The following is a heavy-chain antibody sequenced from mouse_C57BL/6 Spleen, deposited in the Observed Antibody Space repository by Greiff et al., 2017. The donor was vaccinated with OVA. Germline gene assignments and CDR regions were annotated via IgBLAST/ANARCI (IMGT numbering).Heavy chain of an antibody. CDR2: IYPGDGDT. Sequence: VQGVESGAELVKPGASVKISCKASGYAFSSYWMNWVKQRPGKGLEWIGQIYPGDGDTNYNRKFKGKATLTADKSSSTAYMQLSSLTSEDSAVYFCARSGNYAMDYWGQGTSVTVSS. CDR1: GYAFSSYW. CDR3: ARSGNYAMDY. V-gene: IGHV1-80*01. J-gene: IGHJ4*01.